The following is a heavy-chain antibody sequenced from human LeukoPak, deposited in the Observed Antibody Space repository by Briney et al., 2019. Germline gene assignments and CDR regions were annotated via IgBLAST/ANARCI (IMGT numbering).Heavy chain of an antibody. V-gene: IGHV1-2*02. Sequence: ASVKVSCMASGYTFTAYYMHWVRQAPGQGLELMGWINPNSGGTNYAQKFHGRVTLTRDTSIRTAYMDLSRLRSDDTAVYYCARLPYGDYTDYWGQGTLVTVSS. D-gene: IGHD4-17*01. CDR3: ARLPYGDYTDY. J-gene: IGHJ4*02. CDR2: INPNSGGT. CDR1: GYTFTAYY.